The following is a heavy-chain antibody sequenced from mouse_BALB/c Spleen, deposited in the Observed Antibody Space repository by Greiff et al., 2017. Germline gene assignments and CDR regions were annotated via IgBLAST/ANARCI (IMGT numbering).Heavy chain of an antibody. CDR1: GYEFSSYW. CDR2: IYPGDGDT. CDR3: ARVYYCSRKAWFAY. J-gene: IGHJ3*01. Sequence: QVQLQQSGAELVRPGSSVKISCKASGYEFSSYWMNWVKQRPGQGLEWIGQIYPGDGDTNYNGKFKGKATLTADTSSSTAYMQLSSLTSEDSAVYFCARVYYCSRKAWFAYWGQGTLVTVSA. V-gene: IGHV1-80*01. D-gene: IGHD1-1*01.